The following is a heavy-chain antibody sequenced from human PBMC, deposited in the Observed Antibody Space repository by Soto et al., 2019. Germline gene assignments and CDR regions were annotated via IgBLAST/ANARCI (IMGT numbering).Heavy chain of an antibody. D-gene: IGHD3-22*01. CDR1: GGSFSGYY. CDR3: ARDVPLANYYDSSMDV. V-gene: IGHV4-34*01. CDR2: INHSGST. Sequence: QVQLQQWGAGLLKPSETLSLTCAVYGGSFSGYYWSWIRQPPGKGLEWIGEINHSGSTNYNPSLKSRVTISVDTSKNQFSLKLSSVTAADTAVYYCARDVPLANYYDSSMDVWGQGTTVTVSS. J-gene: IGHJ6*02.